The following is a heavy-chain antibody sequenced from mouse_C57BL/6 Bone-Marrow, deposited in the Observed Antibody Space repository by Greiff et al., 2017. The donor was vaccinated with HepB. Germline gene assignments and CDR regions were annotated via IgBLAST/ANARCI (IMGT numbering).Heavy chain of an antibody. Sequence: VQLKESGPVLVKPGASVKMSCKASGYTFTDYYMNWVKQSHGKSLEWIGVINPYNGGTSYNQKFKGKATLTVDKSSSTAYMELNSLTSEDSAVYYCARRDSSGYFDYWGQGTTLTVSS. CDR1: GYTFTDYY. CDR3: ARRDSSGYFDY. J-gene: IGHJ2*01. D-gene: IGHD3-2*02. CDR2: INPYNGGT. V-gene: IGHV1-19*01.